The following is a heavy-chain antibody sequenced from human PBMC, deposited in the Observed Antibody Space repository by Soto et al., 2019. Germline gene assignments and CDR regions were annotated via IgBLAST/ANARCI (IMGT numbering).Heavy chain of an antibody. J-gene: IGHJ6*03. V-gene: IGHV4-34*01. CDR3: ARGIVGRRNYYYMDV. CDR1: GWSFSGYY. D-gene: IGHD1-26*01. CDR2: INHSGST. Sequence: QVQLQQWGAGLLKPSENLSLTCAVYGWSFSGYYWTWNRQPPGKWLERIGEINHSGSTNYNPSLKSRVTRSVDTSKNQFSLKLSSVTAADTAVYYCARGIVGRRNYYYMDVWGKGTTVTVSS.